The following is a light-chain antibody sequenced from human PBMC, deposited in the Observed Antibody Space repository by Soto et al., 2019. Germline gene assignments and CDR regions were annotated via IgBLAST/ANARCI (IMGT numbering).Light chain of an antibody. CDR1: QSVSNY. CDR2: DAS. Sequence: EIVLTQSPGTRSLSPGERATLSGRASQSVSNYLAWYQQKPGQSPSLLIYDASNRATGMPARFSGSGSGTDFTLSISSLEPEDFAVYYCQQRYRWPETFGQGTKVEIK. V-gene: IGKV3-11*01. CDR3: QQRYRWPET. J-gene: IGKJ1*01.